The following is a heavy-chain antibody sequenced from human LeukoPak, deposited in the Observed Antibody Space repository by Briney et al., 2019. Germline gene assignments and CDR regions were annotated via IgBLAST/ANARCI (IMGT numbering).Heavy chain of an antibody. Sequence: QPGGSLRLSCAASGFTFSSYSMNWVRQAPGKGLEWVSYISSSSSTIYYADSVKGRFTISRDNAKNSLYLQMNSLRAEDTAVYYCASIPYSGSYYFDYWGQGTLVTVSS. D-gene: IGHD1-26*01. CDR3: ASIPYSGSYYFDY. V-gene: IGHV3-48*01. CDR1: GFTFSSYS. J-gene: IGHJ4*02. CDR2: ISSSSSTI.